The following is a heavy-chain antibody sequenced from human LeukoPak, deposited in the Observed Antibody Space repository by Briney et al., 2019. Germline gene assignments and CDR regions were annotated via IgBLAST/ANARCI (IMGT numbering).Heavy chain of an antibody. CDR3: ARAGTDFWSGYYLFDY. V-gene: IGHV3-30*03. CDR1: GFTFSSYG. J-gene: IGHJ4*02. D-gene: IGHD3-3*01. Sequence: PGRSLRLSCAASGFTFSSYGMHWVRQAPGKGLEWVAVISYDGSNKYYADSVKGRFTISRDNSKNTLYLQMNSLRAEDTAVYYCARAGTDFWSGYYLFDYWGQGTLVTVSS. CDR2: ISYDGSNK.